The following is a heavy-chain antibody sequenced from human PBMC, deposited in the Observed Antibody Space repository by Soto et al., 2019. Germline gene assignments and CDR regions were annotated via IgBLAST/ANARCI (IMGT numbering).Heavy chain of an antibody. V-gene: IGHV3-74*01. D-gene: IGHD6-6*01. J-gene: IGHJ4*02. Sequence: PGGSLRLSCAASGFTFSSYWMHWVRQAPGKGLVWVSRISSDGSSTNYADSVKGRFTTSRDNAKNTLYLQMNSLRAEDTSLYYCTRESSSLNRSLDYWGQGA. CDR1: GFTFSSYW. CDR3: TRESSSLNRSLDY. CDR2: ISSDGSST.